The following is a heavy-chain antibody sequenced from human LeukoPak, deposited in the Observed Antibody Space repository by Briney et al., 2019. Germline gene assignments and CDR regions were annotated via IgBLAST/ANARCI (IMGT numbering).Heavy chain of an antibody. J-gene: IGHJ4*02. V-gene: IGHV3-53*01. CDR2: IYISGST. CDR1: GFTVISNY. D-gene: IGHD6-19*01. CDR3: ARGRDPSSGLDY. Sequence: GGSLRLSCAASGFTVISNYMTWVRQAPGKGLEWVSVIYISGSTDYADSVKGRFTISRDNSKNMVYLQMNSLRAEDTAVYYCARGRDPSSGLDYWGQGTLVTVSS.